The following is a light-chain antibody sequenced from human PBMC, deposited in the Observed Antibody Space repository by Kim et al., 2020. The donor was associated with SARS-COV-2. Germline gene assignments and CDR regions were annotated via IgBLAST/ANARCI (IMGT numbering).Light chain of an antibody. CDR1: SGHSSYI. V-gene: IGLV4-60*03. CDR3: ETWDINTRV. Sequence: SSVKLTCTLRSGHSSYIIAWHQQQPGKAPRYLMKLEGSGSYNKGSGVPDRFSGSSSGADRYLTISNLQSEDEADYYCETWDINTRVFGGGTQLTVL. J-gene: IGLJ2*01. CDR2: LEGSGSY.